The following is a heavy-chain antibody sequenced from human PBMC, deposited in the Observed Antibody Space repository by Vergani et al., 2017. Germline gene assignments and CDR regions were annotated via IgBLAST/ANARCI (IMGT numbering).Heavy chain of an antibody. CDR2: ISMSSSTL. CDR3: ATGYCGGGSCLLGWSYGMDV. Sequence: DVQLVESGGTLVQPGGSLRLSCAASGFPFRSHSMNWVRQSPGKGLEWISYISMSSSTLHYADSVRGRFTISRDNAKNSLYLQMTSLRAEDTAVYYCATGYCGGGSCLLGWSYGMDVWGRGATVTVSS. J-gene: IGHJ6*02. CDR1: GFPFRSHS. V-gene: IGHV3-48*01. D-gene: IGHD4-23*01.